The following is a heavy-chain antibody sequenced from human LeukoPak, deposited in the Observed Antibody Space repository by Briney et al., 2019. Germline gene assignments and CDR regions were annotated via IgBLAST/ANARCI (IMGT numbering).Heavy chain of an antibody. J-gene: IGHJ6*02. V-gene: IGHV5-51*01. CDR2: IYPDDSDT. Sequence: KSGESLKISCKGSGYRFNAYWIAWVRQMPGKGLEWMGIIYPDDSDTRYSPSFQGQVTISADKSITTAYLHWSSLKASDTAIYCCSRLFRSSAYARMDVWGQGTTVTVSS. CDR3: SRLFRSSAYARMDV. D-gene: IGHD6-19*01. CDR1: GYRFNAYW.